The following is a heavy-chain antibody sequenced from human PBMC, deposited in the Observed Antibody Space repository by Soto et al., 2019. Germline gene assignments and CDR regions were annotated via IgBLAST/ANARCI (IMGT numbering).Heavy chain of an antibody. CDR3: ARHRAIAVALFDY. CDR1: GGSISSSSYY. Sequence: QLQLKDSGPGLVKPSETLSLTCTVYGGSISSSSYYWGWIRQPPGKGLERIGSIYYSGSSYYNPSLKSRVTISVDASKNPFYLKLSSVSAADTVVYDWARHRAIAVALFDYWGQRNLV. V-gene: IGHV4-39*01. J-gene: IGHJ4*02. D-gene: IGHD6-19*01. CDR2: IYYSGSS.